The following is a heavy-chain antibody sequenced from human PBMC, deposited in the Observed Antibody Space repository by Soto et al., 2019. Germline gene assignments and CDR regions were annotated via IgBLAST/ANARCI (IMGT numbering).Heavy chain of an antibody. D-gene: IGHD6-19*01. V-gene: IGHV4-39*01. CDR2: IQPSGSA. J-gene: IGHJ4*02. Sequence: PQLQESGPGLLKPSETLSLTCAVSGGSITTYNHFWGWIRQSPGKGLEWIANIQPSGSANYNPSRERGVSSSVEAFKDRWALKLTSGTAADSAVYYCARLGSSGSYQGSYLDYWGQGTLVTVSS. CDR1: GGSITTYNHF. CDR3: ARLGSSGSYQGSYLDY.